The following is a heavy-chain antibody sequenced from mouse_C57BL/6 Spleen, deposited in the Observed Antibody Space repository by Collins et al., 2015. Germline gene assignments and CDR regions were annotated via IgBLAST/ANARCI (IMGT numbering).Heavy chain of an antibody. V-gene: IGHV1-64*01. CDR1: GYTFTSYW. J-gene: IGHJ3*01. CDR2: IHPNSGST. CDR3: ARCLDISSYDWFAY. Sequence: QVQLQQPGAELVKPGASVKLSCKASGYTFTSYWMHWVKQRPGQGLEWIGMIHPNSGSTNYNEKFKNKASLTVDKSSSTAYMQLSSLTSEDSAVYYCARCLDISSYDWFAYWGQGTLVTVSA. D-gene: IGHD1-1*01.